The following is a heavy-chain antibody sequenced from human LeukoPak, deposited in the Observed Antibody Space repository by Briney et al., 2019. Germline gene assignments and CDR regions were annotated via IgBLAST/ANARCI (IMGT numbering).Heavy chain of an antibody. V-gene: IGHV3-66*01. J-gene: IGHJ5*02. Sequence: HPAGSLRLSCAVSGFIVSDYYMSWVRQAPGKGLEWVGLIRDSGEAFYAEFVRGGFAISRDESENTLYLQMHSLRVEDTAVYFCARDRAALQDWVEFDPWGQGTPVIVSS. D-gene: IGHD3/OR15-3a*01. CDR3: ARDRAALQDWVEFDP. CDR2: IRDSGEA. CDR1: GFIVSDYY.